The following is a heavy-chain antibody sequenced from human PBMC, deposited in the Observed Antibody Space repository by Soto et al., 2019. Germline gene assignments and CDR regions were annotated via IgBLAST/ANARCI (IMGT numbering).Heavy chain of an antibody. D-gene: IGHD3-10*01. Sequence: SETLSLTCAVSGVSISSGNWWTWVRQSPQRGLEYIGEIFHDGTANYYPSFERRVAISVDTSKNQFSLKLTSVTAADTAIYFCGMLVYDTRLNYMYFGFWDQGTLVTVSS. V-gene: IGHV4-4*02. CDR2: IFHDGTA. CDR1: GVSISSGNW. J-gene: IGHJ4*02. CDR3: GMLVYDTRLNYMYFGF.